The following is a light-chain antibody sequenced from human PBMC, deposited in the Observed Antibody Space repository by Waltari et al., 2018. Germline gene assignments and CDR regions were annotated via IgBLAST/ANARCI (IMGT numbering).Light chain of an antibody. CDR2: AAT. CDR1: QGVSMY. J-gene: IGKJ4*02. Sequence: VLTQSPATLSLSPGDTATLPRRASQGVSMYLAWYQHRPRPGPSILIYAATTRATGIPARFGGRWAGEDFTLTIGSLDPEDCAVYCCQQRINGLVTFGGGTKVEIK. V-gene: IGKV3-11*01. CDR3: QQRINGLVT.